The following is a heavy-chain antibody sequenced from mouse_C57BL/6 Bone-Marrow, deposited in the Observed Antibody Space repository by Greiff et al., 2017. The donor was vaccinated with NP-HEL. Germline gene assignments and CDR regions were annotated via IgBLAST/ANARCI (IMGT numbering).Heavy chain of an antibody. V-gene: IGHV5-4*01. CDR3: ARDPPPGWLLLFAY. J-gene: IGHJ3*01. D-gene: IGHD2-3*01. CDR2: ISDGGSYT. CDR1: GFTFSSYA. Sequence: EVQLVESGGGLVKPGGSLKLSCAASGFTFSSYAMSWVRQTPEKRLEWVATISDGGSYTYYPDNVKGRFTISRDNAKNNLYLQMSHLKSEDTAMYYCARDPPPGWLLLFAYWGQGTLVTVSA.